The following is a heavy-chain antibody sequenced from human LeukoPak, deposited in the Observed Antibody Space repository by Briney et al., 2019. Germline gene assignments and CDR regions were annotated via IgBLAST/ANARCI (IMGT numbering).Heavy chain of an antibody. J-gene: IGHJ4*02. CDR3: ARDSPSGS. V-gene: IGHV4-34*01. D-gene: IGHD1-26*01. Sequence: SETLSLTCAVYGGSFSGYYWSWIRQPPGKGLEWIGEINHSGSTNYNPSLKSRVTISVDTSKNQFSLKLSSVTAADTAVYYCARDSPSGSWGQGTLVTVSS. CDR2: INHSGST. CDR1: GGSFSGYY.